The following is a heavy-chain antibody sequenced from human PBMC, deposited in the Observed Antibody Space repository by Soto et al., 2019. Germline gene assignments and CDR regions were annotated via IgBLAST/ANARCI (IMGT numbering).Heavy chain of an antibody. J-gene: IGHJ5*02. D-gene: IGHD2-21*02. Sequence: QVQLVQSGAEVKKPGASVKVSCKASGYTFTGYYMHWVRQAPGQGLEWMGWINPNSGGTNYAQKFQGWVTMTRDTSISTAYMELSRLRSDDTAVYYCARAPPLCGGDCYLGWFDPWGQGTLVTVSS. CDR2: INPNSGGT. CDR1: GYTFTGYY. CDR3: ARAPPLCGGDCYLGWFDP. V-gene: IGHV1-2*04.